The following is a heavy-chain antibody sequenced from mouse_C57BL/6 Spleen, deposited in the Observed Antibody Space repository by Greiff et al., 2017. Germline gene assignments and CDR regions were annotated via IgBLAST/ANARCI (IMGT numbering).Heavy chain of an antibody. V-gene: IGHV1-53*01. D-gene: IGHD1-1*01. J-gene: IGHJ4*01. Sequence: QLQLKQPGTELVKPGASVKLSCKASGYTFTSYWMHWVKQRPGQGLEWIGNINPSNGGTNYNEKFKSKATLTVDKSSSTAYMQLSSLTSEDSAVYYCATGKKGYYYAMDYWGQGTSVTVSS. CDR3: ATGKKGYYYAMDY. CDR2: INPSNGGT. CDR1: GYTFTSYW.